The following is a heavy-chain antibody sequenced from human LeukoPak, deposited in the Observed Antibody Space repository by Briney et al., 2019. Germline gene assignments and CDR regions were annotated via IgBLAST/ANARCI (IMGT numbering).Heavy chain of an antibody. D-gene: IGHD1-26*01. CDR2: INHSGST. CDR3: AGGPFGWWELLNPKLYYFDY. J-gene: IGHJ4*02. Sequence: SETLSLTCTVSGGSISSSSYYWSWIRQPPGKGLEWIGEINHSGSTNYNPSLKSRVTISVDTSKNQFSLKLSSVTAADTAVYYCAGGPFGWWELLNPKLYYFDYWGQGTLVTVSS. V-gene: IGHV4-39*07. CDR1: GGSISSSSYY.